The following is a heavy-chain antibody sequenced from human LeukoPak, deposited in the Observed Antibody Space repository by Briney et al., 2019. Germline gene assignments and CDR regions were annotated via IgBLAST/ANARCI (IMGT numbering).Heavy chain of an antibody. CDR2: INPSGGST. Sequence: GASVKVSCKASGYTFTSYYMHWVRQAPGQGLEWMGIINPSGGSTDYAQKFQDRLTMTRDTSTSTVYMQLSSLRSEDTAVYFCARAAVFGDYWGQGTLVTVSS. CDR1: GYTFTSYY. J-gene: IGHJ4*02. D-gene: IGHD3-16*01. V-gene: IGHV1-46*01. CDR3: ARAAVFGDY.